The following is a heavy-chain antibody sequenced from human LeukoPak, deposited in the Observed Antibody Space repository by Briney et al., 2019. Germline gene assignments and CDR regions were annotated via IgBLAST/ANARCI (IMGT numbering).Heavy chain of an antibody. J-gene: IGHJ4*02. Sequence: GGSLRLSCAASGFTFSNYGMSWVRQAPGKGLEWVSGISGSGDSTFYADSVKGRFTISRDNSKNTRYLQMNSLRAEDTAVYFCASMWEGGYWGQGTLVTVSS. CDR3: ASMWEGGY. V-gene: IGHV3-23*01. CDR2: ISGSGDST. CDR1: GFTFSNYG. D-gene: IGHD1-26*01.